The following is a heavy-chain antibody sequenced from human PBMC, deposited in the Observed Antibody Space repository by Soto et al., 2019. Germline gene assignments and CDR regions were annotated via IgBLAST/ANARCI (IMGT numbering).Heavy chain of an antibody. CDR1: GGSISSGDYY. V-gene: IGHV4-30-4*01. CDR2: IYYSGST. D-gene: IGHD4-4*01. J-gene: IGHJ4*02. Sequence: PSETLSLTCTVSGGSISSGDYYWSWIRQPPGKGLEWIGYIYYSGSTYYNPYLKSRVTISVDTSKNQFSLKLGYVTAADTAVYYCARRTTPKSYFDYWGQGTLVTVSS. CDR3: ARRTTPKSYFDY.